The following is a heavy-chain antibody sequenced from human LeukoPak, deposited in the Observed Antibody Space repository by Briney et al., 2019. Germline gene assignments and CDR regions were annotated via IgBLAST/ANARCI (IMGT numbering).Heavy chain of an antibody. CDR2: ISYDRSNK. Sequence: QTGGSLRLSCAASGFTFSSYAMHWVRQAPGQGLEWVAVISYDRSNKYYADSVKGRFTISRDNSKNTLYLQMNSLRAEGTAVYYCARGGSGSYWPWYYYYMDVWGKGTTVTVSS. J-gene: IGHJ6*03. D-gene: IGHD1-26*01. CDR3: ARGGSGSYWPWYYYYMDV. CDR1: GFTFSSYA. V-gene: IGHV3-30*04.